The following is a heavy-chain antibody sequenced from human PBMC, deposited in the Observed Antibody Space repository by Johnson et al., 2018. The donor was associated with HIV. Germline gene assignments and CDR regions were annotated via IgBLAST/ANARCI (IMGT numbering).Heavy chain of an antibody. D-gene: IGHD1-26*01. V-gene: IGHV3-NL1*01. CDR3: ARESANSGRYSGAFDV. CDR2: IYSGGTT. CDR1: GFTFSSYG. J-gene: IGHJ3*01. Sequence: HVQLVESGGGVVQPGGSLRLSCAASGFTFSSYGMHWVRQAPGKGLEWVSVIYSGGTTYYADSVKGRFTISRDNSKNTRYLQMNSLRAEDTAVYYCARESANSGRYSGAFDVWGQGTMVIVSS.